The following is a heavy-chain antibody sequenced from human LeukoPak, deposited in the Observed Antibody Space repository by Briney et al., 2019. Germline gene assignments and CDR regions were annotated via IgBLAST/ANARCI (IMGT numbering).Heavy chain of an antibody. CDR1: GFTFSSYG. CDR3: ARSGYSSGWHAYYFDY. V-gene: IGHV3-33*01. D-gene: IGHD6-19*01. CDR2: IWYDGSNK. Sequence: GGSLRLSCAASGFTFSSYGMHWVRQAPGKGLEWVAVIWYDGSNKYYADSAKGRFTISRDNSKNTLYLQMNSLRAEDTAVYCCARSGYSSGWHAYYFDYWGQGTLVTVSS. J-gene: IGHJ4*02.